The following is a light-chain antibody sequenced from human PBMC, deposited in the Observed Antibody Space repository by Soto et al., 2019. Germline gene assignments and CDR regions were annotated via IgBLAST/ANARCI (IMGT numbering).Light chain of an antibody. CDR3: QQSYGTSIT. CDR1: QNIANY. V-gene: IGKV1-39*01. J-gene: IGKJ5*01. Sequence: DIQMTQSPSSLSASVGDTVTITCRASQNIANYLNWYQQKPGKAPNLLIYAASTLQTGVPSKFRGSGSGTDFTLTISSLQPEDFATYYCQQSYGTSITFGQGTRLE. CDR2: AAS.